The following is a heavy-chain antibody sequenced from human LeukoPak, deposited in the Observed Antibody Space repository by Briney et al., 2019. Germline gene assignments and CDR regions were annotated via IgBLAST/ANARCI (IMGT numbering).Heavy chain of an antibody. CDR3: ARDYYDSSGCYKNFDY. CDR1: GFTFSSYG. D-gene: IGHD3-22*01. J-gene: IGHJ4*02. CDR2: IWYDGSNK. Sequence: PGRSLRLSCAASGFTFSSYGMHWVRQAPGKGLEWVAVIWYDGSNKYYADSVKGRFTISRDNSKNTLYLQMNSLRAEDTAVYYCARDYYDSSGCYKNFDYWGQGTLDTVSS. V-gene: IGHV3-33*01.